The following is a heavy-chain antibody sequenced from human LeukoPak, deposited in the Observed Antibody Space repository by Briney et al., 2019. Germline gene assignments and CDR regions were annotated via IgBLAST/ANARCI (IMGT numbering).Heavy chain of an antibody. J-gene: IGHJ4*02. CDR3: ARVGCSNSYCYVRGMDY. D-gene: IGHD2/OR15-2a*01. V-gene: IGHV4-4*07. CDR2: IYSSGST. CDR1: GGSMTNYY. Sequence: WETLSLTCTVSGGSMTNYYWSWIRQPAGKGLEWVGRIYSSGSTNYNPSLKSRVTISVDTSKNQFSLHLSSVTAADTAVYYCARVGCSNSYCYVRGMDYWGQGTLVTLSS.